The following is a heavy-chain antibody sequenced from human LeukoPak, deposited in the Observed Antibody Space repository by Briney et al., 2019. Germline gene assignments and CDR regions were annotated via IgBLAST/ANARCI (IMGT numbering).Heavy chain of an antibody. D-gene: IGHD2-2*01. V-gene: IGHV1-69*01. J-gene: IGHJ5*02. CDR1: GGTFSSYA. Sequence: GSSAKVSLKASGGTFSSYAISWVRQAPGQGLEWMGGIIPIFGTANYAQKFQGRVTITADESTSTAYMELSSLRSEDTAVYYCAIAGVVPAAYDWFDPWGQGTLVTVSS. CDR2: IIPIFGTA. CDR3: AIAGVVPAAYDWFDP.